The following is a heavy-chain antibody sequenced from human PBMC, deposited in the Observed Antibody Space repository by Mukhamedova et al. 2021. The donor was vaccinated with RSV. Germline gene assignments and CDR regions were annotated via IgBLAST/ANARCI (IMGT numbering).Heavy chain of an antibody. J-gene: IGHJ3*02. D-gene: IGHD5-12*01. Sequence: GPGKGLEWVSYISSSGSTIYYADSVKGRFTISRDNAKNSLYLQMNSLRAEDTAVYYCARSGLREWLRLPQIWGQGPMVTVSS. CDR3: ARSGLREWLRLPQI. CDR2: ISSSGSTI. V-gene: IGHV3-48*03.